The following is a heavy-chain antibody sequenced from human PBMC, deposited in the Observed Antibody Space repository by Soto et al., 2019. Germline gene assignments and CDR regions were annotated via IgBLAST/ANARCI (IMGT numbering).Heavy chain of an antibody. CDR2: IDQSGTA. V-gene: IGHV4-34*08. D-gene: IGHD1-1*01. CDR3: ARVERGTATTVVDAFDI. J-gene: IGHJ3*02. Sequence: SETLSLTCGVYGGNFGVYSGSWLRQFPGKGLEWIGDIDQSGTANYNPSLKSRLTLSVDTSKSQFSLKMSSVTAADTALYYCARVERGTATTVVDAFDIWGPGTMVTVSS. CDR1: GGNFGVYS.